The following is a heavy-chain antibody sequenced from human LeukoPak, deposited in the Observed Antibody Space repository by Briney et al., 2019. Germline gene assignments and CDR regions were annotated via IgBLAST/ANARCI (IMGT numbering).Heavy chain of an antibody. CDR3: ARQGDIAVADYYYYGMDV. CDR2: IYYSGST. CDR1: GGSISSYY. J-gene: IGHJ6*02. D-gene: IGHD6-19*01. Sequence: SETLSLTCTVSGGSISSYYWSWIRQPPGRGLEWIGYIYYSGSTNYNPSLKSGVTISVDTSKNQFSLKLSSVTAADTAVYYCARQGDIAVADYYYYGMDVWGQGTTVTVSS. V-gene: IGHV4-59*08.